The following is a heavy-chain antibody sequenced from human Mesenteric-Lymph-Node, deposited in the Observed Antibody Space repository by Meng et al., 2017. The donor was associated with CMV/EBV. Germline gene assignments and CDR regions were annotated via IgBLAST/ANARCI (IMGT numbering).Heavy chain of an antibody. Sequence: GESLKISCAASGFTFRTYGMHWVRQAPGKGLQWVALIRSDGSNKYYADSVKGRFTISRDNSKNTLYLQMNSLSAEDTAVYYCARGGLSSTSCSDWGQGTLVTVSS. CDR3: ARGGLSSTSCSD. CDR1: GFTFRTYG. J-gene: IGHJ4*02. D-gene: IGHD2-2*01. CDR2: IRSDGSNK. V-gene: IGHV3-30*02.